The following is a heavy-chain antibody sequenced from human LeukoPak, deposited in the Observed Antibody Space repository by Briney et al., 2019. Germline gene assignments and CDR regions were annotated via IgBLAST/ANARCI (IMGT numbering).Heavy chain of an antibody. CDR1: GGSISSGDYY. Sequence: PSETLSLTCTVSGGSISSGDYYWSWIRQPPGKGLEWIGEINHSGSTNYNPSLKSRVTISVDTSKNQFSLRLSSVTAADTAVYYCARGKRRLAAAAAYNCFDPWGQGTLVTVSS. J-gene: IGHJ5*02. CDR2: INHSGST. D-gene: IGHD6-13*01. CDR3: ARGKRRLAAAAAYNCFDP. V-gene: IGHV4-39*07.